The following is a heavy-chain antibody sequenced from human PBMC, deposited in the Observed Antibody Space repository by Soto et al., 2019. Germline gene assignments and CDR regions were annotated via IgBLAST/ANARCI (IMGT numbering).Heavy chain of an antibody. J-gene: IGHJ6*03. CDR2: IYYSGST. V-gene: IGHV4-59*01. D-gene: IGHD3-10*01. Sequence: SETLSLTCTVSGGSISSYYWSWIRQPPGKGLEWIGYIYYSGSTNYNPSLKSRVTISVDTSKNQFSLKLSSVTAADTAVYYCARDVLEGSGSYYNPQALYYMDVWGKGTTVTVSS. CDR3: ARDVLEGSGSYYNPQALYYMDV. CDR1: GGSISSYY.